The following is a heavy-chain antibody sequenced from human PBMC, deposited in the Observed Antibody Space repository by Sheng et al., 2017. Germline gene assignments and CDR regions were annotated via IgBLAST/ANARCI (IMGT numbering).Heavy chain of an antibody. CDR2: ISDSGRTR. CDR1: GFTFSDYE. V-gene: IGHV3-48*03. D-gene: IGHD5-12*01. J-gene: IGHJ4*02. CDR3: ARDPERYSGSDLGIDY. Sequence: EVQLMESGGGLVQPGGSLRLSCEVSGFTFSDYEMNWVRQAPGKGLEWVSYISDSGRTRHYRDSVKGRFTISRDNAKNSLYLQMSSLRAEDTAVYYCARDPERYSGSDLGIDYWGQGNTGPSSPQ.